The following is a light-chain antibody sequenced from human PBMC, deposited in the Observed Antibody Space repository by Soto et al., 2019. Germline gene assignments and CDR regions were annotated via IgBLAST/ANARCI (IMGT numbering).Light chain of an antibody. Sequence: EIVMMQSPATLSVSPGESATLSCRASQSVSSNLAWYQQKPGQAPRLLIYDASTRATGIPARFSGSGSGTEFTLTISSLQSEDFAVYYCQQYNNWPPWTFGQGTKVDIK. CDR2: DAS. J-gene: IGKJ1*01. CDR1: QSVSSN. V-gene: IGKV3-15*01. CDR3: QQYNNWPPWT.